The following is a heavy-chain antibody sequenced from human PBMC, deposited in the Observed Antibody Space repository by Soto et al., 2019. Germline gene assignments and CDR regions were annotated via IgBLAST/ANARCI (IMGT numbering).Heavy chain of an antibody. D-gene: IGHD5-18*01. CDR1: GFTFSSYA. V-gene: IGHV3-23*01. CDR2: ISGSGGST. Sequence: GGSLRLSCAASGFTFSSYAMSWVRQAPGKGLEWVSAISGSGGSTYYADSVKGRFTISRDNSKNTLYLQMNSLRAEDTAVYYCAKGPMDVDTAMVFDYWGQGTLVTVSS. CDR3: AKGPMDVDTAMVFDY. J-gene: IGHJ4*02.